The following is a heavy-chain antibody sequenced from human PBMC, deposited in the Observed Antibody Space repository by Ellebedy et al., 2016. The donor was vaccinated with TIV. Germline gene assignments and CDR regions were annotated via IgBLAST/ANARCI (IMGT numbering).Heavy chain of an antibody. J-gene: IGHJ4*02. V-gene: IGHV3-7*01. CDR1: GFTFSNFW. D-gene: IGHD2-15*01. Sequence: PGGSLRLSCAASGFTFSNFWMSWVRQAPGKGLEWVANIKQDGSERYYVDSVKGRFTISRDNAKNSLDLQMNSLRAEDTAVHYCAREGGRSGGSGWGQGTLVTVSS. CDR2: IKQDGSER. CDR3: AREGGRSGGSG.